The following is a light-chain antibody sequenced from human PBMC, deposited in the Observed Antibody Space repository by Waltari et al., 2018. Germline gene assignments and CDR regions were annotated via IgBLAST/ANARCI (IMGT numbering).Light chain of an antibody. CDR2: WAS. J-gene: IGKJ1*01. CDR1: QSVLYSSNNKNY. Sequence: DIVMTQSPDSLAVSLGERATINCKSSQSVLYSSNNKNYLAWYQQKTGQPPKLLIYWASTRESGVPDRFSGSGSGTDFTLAISSLQAEDVAVYYCQQYYSTLTFGQGTKVEIK. V-gene: IGKV4-1*01. CDR3: QQYYSTLT.